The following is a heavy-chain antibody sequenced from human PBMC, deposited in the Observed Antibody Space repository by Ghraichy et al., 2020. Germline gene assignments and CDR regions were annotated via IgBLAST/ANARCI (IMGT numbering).Heavy chain of an antibody. CDR3: ASSKYSSGWSSTGY. D-gene: IGHD6-19*01. CDR2: IWYDGSNK. J-gene: IGHJ4*02. CDR1: GFTFSSYG. V-gene: IGHV3-33*01. Sequence: GGSLRLSCAASGFTFSSYGMHWVRQAPGKGLEWVAVIWYDGSNKYYADSVKGRFTISRDNSKNTLYLQMNSLRAEDTAVYYCASSKYSSGWSSTGYWGQGTLVTVSS.